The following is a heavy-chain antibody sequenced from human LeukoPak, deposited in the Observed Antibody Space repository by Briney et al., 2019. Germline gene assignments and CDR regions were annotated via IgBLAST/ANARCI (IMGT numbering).Heavy chain of an antibody. CDR3: ALGLITYYYDSSGYYSGDY. J-gene: IGHJ4*02. Sequence: GRSLRLSCAASGFTFSSYEMNWVRQAPGKGLEWVSYISSSGSTIYYADSVKGRFTISRDNAKNSLYLQMNSLRAEDTAVYYCALGLITYYYDSSGYYSGDYWGQGTLVTVSS. CDR2: ISSSGSTI. V-gene: IGHV3-48*03. D-gene: IGHD3-22*01. CDR1: GFTFSSYE.